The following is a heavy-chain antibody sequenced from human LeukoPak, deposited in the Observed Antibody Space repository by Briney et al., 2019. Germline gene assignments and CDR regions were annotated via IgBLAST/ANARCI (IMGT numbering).Heavy chain of an antibody. CDR1: GFTFSSYW. V-gene: IGHV3-7*01. J-gene: IGHJ4*02. CDR2: IKQDGSEK. CDR3: ARGIVATTYYFDY. D-gene: IGHD5-12*01. Sequence: PGGSLRLSCAASGFTFSSYWMSWVRQAPGKGLGWVANIKQDGSEKYYVDSVKGRFTISRDNAKNSLYLQMNSLRAEDTAVYYCARGIVATTYYFDYWGQGTLVTVSS.